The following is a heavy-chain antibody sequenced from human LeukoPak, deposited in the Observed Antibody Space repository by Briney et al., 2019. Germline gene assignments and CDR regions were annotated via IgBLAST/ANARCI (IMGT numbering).Heavy chain of an antibody. CDR1: GYTFTSYG. CDR2: ISAYNGNT. D-gene: IGHD3-22*01. CDR3: ARESTYYYDSSGYYFDY. Sequence: ASVKVSCKASGYTFTSYGISWVRQAPGQGLEWMGWISAYNGNTNYAQKFQGRVTMTRDMSTSTVYMELSSLRSEDTAVYYCARESTYYYDSSGYYFDYWGQGTLVTVSS. V-gene: IGHV1-18*01. J-gene: IGHJ4*02.